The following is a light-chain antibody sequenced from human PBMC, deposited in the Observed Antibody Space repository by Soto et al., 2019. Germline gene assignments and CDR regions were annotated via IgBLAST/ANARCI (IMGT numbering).Light chain of an antibody. CDR3: SSYAGSNNIYV. Sequence: QSVLTQPPSASGSPGQSVTISCTGTSSDVGGYNYVSWYQQHPGKAPKLMIYEVSKRPSGVPDRFSGSKSGNTASLTVSGLQAEDEADYDCSSYAGSNNIYVFGSGTKLTVL. J-gene: IGLJ1*01. CDR2: EVS. V-gene: IGLV2-8*01. CDR1: SSDVGGYNY.